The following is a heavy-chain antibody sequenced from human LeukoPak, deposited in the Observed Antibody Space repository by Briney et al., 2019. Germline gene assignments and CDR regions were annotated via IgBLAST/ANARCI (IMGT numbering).Heavy chain of an antibody. CDR3: ARDLKMGYSSGRYSWGTGSSNDY. CDR2: ISAYNGNI. J-gene: IGHJ4*02. D-gene: IGHD6-19*01. V-gene: IGHV1-18*01. Sequence: ASGKVSCKASGYTFTSYGISWVRRAPGQGGEGMGWISAYNGNINYAQKLQGTFTMTTDTSTTTAYMELRSLRSDDTAVYYCARDLKMGYSSGRYSWGTGSSNDYWGQGTLVTISS. CDR1: GYTFTSYG.